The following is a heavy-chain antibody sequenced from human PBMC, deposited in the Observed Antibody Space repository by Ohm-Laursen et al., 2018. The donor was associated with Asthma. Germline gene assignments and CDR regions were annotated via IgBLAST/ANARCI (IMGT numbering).Heavy chain of an antibody. CDR3: ARRYSADI. J-gene: IGHJ3*02. CDR1: GFTFSSYW. Sequence: SLRLSCSASGFTFSSYWMHWVRQAPGKGLVWVSRINGDGSTTSYADSVKGRFTTSRDNAKNTVYLQMNSLRAEDTAVYYCARRYSADIWGQGTMVTVSS. CDR2: INGDGSTT. V-gene: IGHV3-74*01. D-gene: IGHD2-15*01.